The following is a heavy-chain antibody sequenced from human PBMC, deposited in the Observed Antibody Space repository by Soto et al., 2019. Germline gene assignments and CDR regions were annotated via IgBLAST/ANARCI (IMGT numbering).Heavy chain of an antibody. CDR2: ISGSSTTI. D-gene: IGHD3-10*01. Sequence: QVQLEESGGGLVKPGGSLRLSCAASGFTFSDYYMNWIRQAPGKGLQWVSYISGSSTTISYADSVKGRFTISRDNAKNSLFLPIHRQRAADTAVYFCARGSLFDGPGGYSPDYYYMDVWGTAPGVTVSS. CDR3: ARGSLFDGPGGYSPDYYYMDV. J-gene: IGHJ6*03. V-gene: IGHV3-11*01. CDR1: GFTFSDYY.